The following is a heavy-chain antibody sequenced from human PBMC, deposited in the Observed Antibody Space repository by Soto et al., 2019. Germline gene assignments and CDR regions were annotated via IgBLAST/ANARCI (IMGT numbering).Heavy chain of an antibody. CDR3: AKAKSGGSSYET. J-gene: IGHJ5*02. CDR1: GVSISTYY. D-gene: IGHD2-15*01. CDR2: ISYSGST. Sequence: TSETLSLTCTVSGVSISTYYWSWIRLPPGKGLEWIGYISYSGSTNYNPSLKNRVTMSVDTSKNQFSLKLSSVTAADTAVYYCAKAKSGGSSYETWGQGALVTVSS. V-gene: IGHV4-59*01.